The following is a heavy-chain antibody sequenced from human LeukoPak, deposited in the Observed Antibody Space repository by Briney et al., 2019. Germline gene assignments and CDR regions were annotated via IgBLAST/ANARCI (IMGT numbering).Heavy chain of an antibody. D-gene: IGHD3-16*02. CDR1: GGSISSYY. V-gene: IGHV4-59*08. CDR2: IYYSGST. Sequence: SETLSLTCTVSGGSISSYYWSWIRQPPGKGLEWIGYIYYSGSTNYNPSLKSRVTISVDTSKNQFSLKLSSVTAADTAVYYCARQGFWGSYRYTFDYWGQGTLVTVSS. J-gene: IGHJ4*02. CDR3: ARQGFWGSYRYTFDY.